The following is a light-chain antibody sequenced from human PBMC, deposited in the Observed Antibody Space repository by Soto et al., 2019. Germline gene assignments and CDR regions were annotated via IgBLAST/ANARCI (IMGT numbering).Light chain of an antibody. V-gene: IGKV1-39*01. CDR1: QDINVY. Sequence: DIQMTQSPSSVSASIGDTVTITCRASQDINVYLNWYQQKPGEVPKLLIYAASTLHSGVPSRFTGSGSETDFTLTITSLQPEGFATYYCQHGYVAPYSFGQGTKVDI. CDR2: AAS. CDR3: QHGYVAPYS. J-gene: IGKJ2*03.